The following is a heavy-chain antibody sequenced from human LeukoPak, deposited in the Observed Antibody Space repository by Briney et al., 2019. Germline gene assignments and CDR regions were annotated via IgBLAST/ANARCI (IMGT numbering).Heavy chain of an antibody. V-gene: IGHV3-23*01. D-gene: IGHD3-3*01. CDR2: ISGSGGST. Sequence: GGSLRLSCAASGFTLSSYAMSWVRQAPGKGLEWVSAISGSGGSTYYADSVKGRFTISRDNSKNTLYLQMNSLRAEDTAVYYCANDFWSGRFDYWGQGTLVTVSS. J-gene: IGHJ4*02. CDR3: ANDFWSGRFDY. CDR1: GFTLSSYA.